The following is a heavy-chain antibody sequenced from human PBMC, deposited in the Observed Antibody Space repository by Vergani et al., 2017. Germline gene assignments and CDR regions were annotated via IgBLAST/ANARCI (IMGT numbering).Heavy chain of an antibody. CDR1: GGTFSSYA. CDR3: ARDDSNYYDSSGYYSGYYYYGMDV. J-gene: IGHJ6*02. V-gene: IGHV1-69*01. Sequence: QVQLVQSGAEVKKPGSSVKVSCKASGGTFSSYAISWVRQAPGQGLEWMGGIIPIFGTANYAQKFQGRVTITADESTSTAYMELSSLRSEDTAVYYCARDDSNYYDSSGYYSGYYYYGMDVWGQWTTVTVSS. D-gene: IGHD3-22*01. CDR2: IIPIFGTA.